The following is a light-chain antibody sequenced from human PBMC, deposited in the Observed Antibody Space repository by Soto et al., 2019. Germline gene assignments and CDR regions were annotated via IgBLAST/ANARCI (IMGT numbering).Light chain of an antibody. CDR1: TSDFGFYNY. J-gene: IGLJ1*01. CDR3: SSYTSSTDYV. Sequence: HSVLTQPASVSGSPGQSITISCTGTTSDFGFYNYVSWYQHHPGKAPKLLIYEVTNRHSGVSNRFSGSKSGNTASLTISGLQAEDEADYYCSSYTSSTDYVFGTGTKVTVL. V-gene: IGLV2-14*01. CDR2: EVT.